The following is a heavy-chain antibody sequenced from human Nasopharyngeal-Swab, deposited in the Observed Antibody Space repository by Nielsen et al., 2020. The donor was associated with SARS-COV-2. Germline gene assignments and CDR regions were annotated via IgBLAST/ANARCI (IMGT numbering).Heavy chain of an antibody. J-gene: IGHJ6*02. Sequence: GESLKISCAASGFTFSSYAMHWVRQAPGKGLEYVSAISSNGGSTYYADSVKGRFTISRDNSKNTLYLQMGSLRAEDMAVYYCARDGGYSHGFSPNYGMDVWGQGTTVIVSS. CDR2: ISSNGGST. CDR3: ARDGGYSHGFSPNYGMDV. CDR1: GFTFSSYA. D-gene: IGHD5-18*01. V-gene: IGHV3-64*02.